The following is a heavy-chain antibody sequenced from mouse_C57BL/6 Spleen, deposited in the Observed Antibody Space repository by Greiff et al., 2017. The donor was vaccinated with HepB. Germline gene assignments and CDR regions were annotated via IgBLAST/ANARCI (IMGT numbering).Heavy chain of an antibody. Sequence: QVQLQQSGPELVKPGTSVKISCKASGYAFSSSWMNWVKQRPGKGLEWIGRIYPGDGDTNYNGKFKGKATLTADKSSSTAYMQLSSLTSEDSAVYFCAREAYDYDGFDYWGQGTTLTVSS. J-gene: IGHJ2*01. CDR3: AREAYDYDGFDY. CDR2: IYPGDGDT. CDR1: GYAFSSSW. D-gene: IGHD2-4*01. V-gene: IGHV1-82*01.